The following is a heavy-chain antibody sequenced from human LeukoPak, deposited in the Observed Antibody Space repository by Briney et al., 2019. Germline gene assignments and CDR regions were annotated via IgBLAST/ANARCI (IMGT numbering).Heavy chain of an antibody. CDR3: ALHLIRGTFDY. CDR2: IKQDGSEK. D-gene: IGHD3-10*01. V-gene: IGHV3-7*01. Sequence: PGGSLRLSCAASGFTFSKYWMSWVRQAPGKGLEWVANIKQDGSEKYYVDSVKGRFTISRDNAKNSLYLQMNSLRAEDTAVYYCALHLIRGTFDYWGQGTLVTVSS. CDR1: GFTFSKYW. J-gene: IGHJ4*02.